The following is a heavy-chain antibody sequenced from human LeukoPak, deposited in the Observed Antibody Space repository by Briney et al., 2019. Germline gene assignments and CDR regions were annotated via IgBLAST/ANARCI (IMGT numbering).Heavy chain of an antibody. CDR2: IYDSGST. J-gene: IGHJ4*02. D-gene: IGHD3-10*01. CDR1: GGSISSGGYF. V-gene: IGHV4-31*03. CDR3: ARVGLSQVRGVLDY. Sequence: SETLSLTCTVSGGSISSGGYFWSWIRQHPGKGLEWIGYIYDSGSTYYNPSLKSRVTISVDTSKNQFSLKLSSVTAADTAVYYCARVGLSQVRGVLDYWGQGTLVTVSS.